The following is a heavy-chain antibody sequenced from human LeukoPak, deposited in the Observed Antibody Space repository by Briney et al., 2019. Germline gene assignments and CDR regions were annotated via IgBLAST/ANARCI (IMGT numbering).Heavy chain of an antibody. J-gene: IGHJ5*02. CDR1: AGSFSSYY. Sequence: SETLSLTCTVSAGSFSSYYWSWIRQPAGKGLEWIGRIYTSGSTNYNPSLKSRVTMSVDTSKNQFSLKLSSVTAADTAVYYCARDRGASSIAAAGNLNWFDPWGQGTLVTVSS. CDR2: IYTSGST. D-gene: IGHD6-13*01. V-gene: IGHV4-4*07. CDR3: ARDRGASSIAAAGNLNWFDP.